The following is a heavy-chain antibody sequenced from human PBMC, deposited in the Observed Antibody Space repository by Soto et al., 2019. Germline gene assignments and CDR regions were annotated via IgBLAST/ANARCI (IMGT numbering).Heavy chain of an antibody. J-gene: IGHJ5*02. D-gene: IGHD3-22*01. Sequence: ASETLSLTCTVSGGSISSYYWSWIRQPPGKGLEWIGYIYYSGSTNYNPSLKSRVTISVDTSKNQFSLKLSSVTAADTAVYYCARDSKDSSGYYYAFRFDPWGQGTLVTVSS. CDR1: GGSISSYY. CDR3: ARDSKDSSGYYYAFRFDP. CDR2: IYYSGST. V-gene: IGHV4-59*01.